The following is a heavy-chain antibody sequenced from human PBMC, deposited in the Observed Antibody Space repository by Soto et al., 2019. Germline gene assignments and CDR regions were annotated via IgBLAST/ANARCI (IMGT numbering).Heavy chain of an antibody. Sequence: TLSLTCAVYGGSFSGYYWSWIRQPPGKGLEWIGEINHSGSTNYNPSLKSRVTISVDTSKNQFSLKLSSVTAADTAVYYCARGGGNYYGSGSYYRPYFDYWGQGTLVTVSS. CDR1: GGSFSGYY. D-gene: IGHD3-10*01. CDR3: ARGGGNYYGSGSYYRPYFDY. CDR2: INHSGST. J-gene: IGHJ4*02. V-gene: IGHV4-34*01.